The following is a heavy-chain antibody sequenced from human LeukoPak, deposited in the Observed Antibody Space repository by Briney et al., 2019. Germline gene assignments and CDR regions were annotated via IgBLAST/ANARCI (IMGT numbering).Heavy chain of an antibody. Sequence: GGSLRLSCAASGFTFSSYAMSWVRQAPGKGLEWVSAISGSGGSTYYADSVKGRFAISRDNSKNTLYLQMNSLRAEDTAVYYCAKWRYFDWSPADYWGQGTLVTVSS. CDR2: ISGSGGST. D-gene: IGHD3-9*01. CDR1: GFTFSSYA. V-gene: IGHV3-23*01. CDR3: AKWRYFDWSPADY. J-gene: IGHJ4*02.